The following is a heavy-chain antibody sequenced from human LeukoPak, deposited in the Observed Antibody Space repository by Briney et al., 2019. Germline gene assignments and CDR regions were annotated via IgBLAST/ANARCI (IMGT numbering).Heavy chain of an antibody. CDR1: GFTFSSYW. V-gene: IGHV3-74*01. CDR3: ARALGEHAGRDS. CDR2: ISEDGSTT. D-gene: IGHD2-21*01. Sequence: PGGSLRLSCAASGFTFSSYWMHWVRQVPGEGLVWVSRISEDGSTTNYADSVRGRFTISRDNVKNTVYLEMNSLRVEDTAVYYCARALGEHAGRDSWGQGILVTVSS. J-gene: IGHJ4*02.